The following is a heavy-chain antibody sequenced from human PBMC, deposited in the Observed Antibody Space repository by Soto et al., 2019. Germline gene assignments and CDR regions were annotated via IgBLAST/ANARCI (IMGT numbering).Heavy chain of an antibody. V-gene: IGHV3-23*01. Sequence: GGSLRLSCAASGFTFSSYAMSWVRQAPGKGLEWVSAISGSGGSTYYADSVKGRFTISRDNSKNTLYLQMNSLRAEDTAVYYCAKVSSDYYDSSGYPDYWGQGTLVTVSS. D-gene: IGHD3-22*01. CDR1: GFTFSSYA. CDR2: ISGSGGST. CDR3: AKVSSDYYDSSGYPDY. J-gene: IGHJ4*02.